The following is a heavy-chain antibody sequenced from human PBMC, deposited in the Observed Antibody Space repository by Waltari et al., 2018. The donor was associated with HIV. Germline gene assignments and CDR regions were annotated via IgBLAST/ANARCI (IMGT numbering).Heavy chain of an antibody. V-gene: IGHV3-48*04. CDR2: ITSSGYTI. CDR3: ARTTHWIDF. D-gene: IGHD1-1*01. Sequence: EVQLVESGGGLVQPGGSLRLSCVASGFTFSSYNMNWVPQAPGKGLELISYITSSGYTIYYADSVEGRVTFSRDNAKNSLYLQMNSLRAEDTAVYYCARTTHWIDFWGQGTLVTVSS. CDR1: GFTFSSYN. J-gene: IGHJ4*02.